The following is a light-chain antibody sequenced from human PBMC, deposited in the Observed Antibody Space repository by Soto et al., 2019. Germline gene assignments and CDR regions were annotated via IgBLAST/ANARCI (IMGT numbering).Light chain of an antibody. CDR1: SSDVGGYNS. J-gene: IGLJ1*01. V-gene: IGLV2-14*01. CDR3: SSYTSSINYV. Sequence: GSPGQSIAISCTGTSSDVGGYNSVSWYQHHPGKAPKLIVFQVSFRPSAVSDRFSGSKSDNTASLTISGLQTEDEADYYCSSYTSSINYVFGTGTKVTV. CDR2: QVS.